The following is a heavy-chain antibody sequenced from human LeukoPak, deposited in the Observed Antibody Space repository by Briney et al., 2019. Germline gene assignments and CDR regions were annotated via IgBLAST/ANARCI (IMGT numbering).Heavy chain of an antibody. J-gene: IGHJ4*02. CDR2: ITGDGGAT. Sequence: PGGSLRLSCAASGFTFGDYDMHWFRHPPGRGLQWVSLITGDGGATSYAGSVEGRFTISRDNSKNSLYLHMNSLTTADTALYYCAKGHFGAGHYWGQGTLVTVSS. CDR1: GFTFGDYD. CDR3: AKGHFGAGHY. D-gene: IGHD3-3*01. V-gene: IGHV3-43*02.